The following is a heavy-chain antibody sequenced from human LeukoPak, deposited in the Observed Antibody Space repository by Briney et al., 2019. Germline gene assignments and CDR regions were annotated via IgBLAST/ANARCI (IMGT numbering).Heavy chain of an antibody. V-gene: IGHV4-30-4*08. CDR3: VRGDVVAAPAADAFDI. J-gene: IGHJ3*02. D-gene: IGHD2-2*01. Sequence: PSETLSLTCTVSGGSISSGDYYWNWTRQPPGKGLEWNGYVYRSGSTYFSPSLKSRLTISIDMSKNQFSLKLNSVTAGDTAVYYCVRGDVVAAPAADAFDIWRQGTMVTVSS. CDR1: GGSISSGDYY. CDR2: VYRSGST.